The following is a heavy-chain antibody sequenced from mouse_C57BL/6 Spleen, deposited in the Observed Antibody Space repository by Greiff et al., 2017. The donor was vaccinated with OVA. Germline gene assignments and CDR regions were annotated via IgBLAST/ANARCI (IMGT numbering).Heavy chain of an antibody. CDR2: INHDGSST. CDR1: GFTFSDYY. D-gene: IGHD1-1*02. Sequence: EVKLMESEGGLVQPGSSMKLSCTASGFTFSDYYMAWVRQVPEKGLEWVANINHDGSSTYYLDSLKSRFIISRDNAKNILYLQMSSLKSEDTATYYCARDGVATGYFDYWGQGTTLTVSS. J-gene: IGHJ2*01. V-gene: IGHV5-16*01. CDR3: ARDGVATGYFDY.